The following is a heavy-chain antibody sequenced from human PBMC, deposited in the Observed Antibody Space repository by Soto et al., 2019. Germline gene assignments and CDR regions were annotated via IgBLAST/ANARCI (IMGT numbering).Heavy chain of an antibody. CDR1: GGSISSTNYY. D-gene: IGHD1-26*01. CDR2: IYYSGST. V-gene: IGHV4-39*01. Sequence: QLQLQESGPGLVKPSETLSLTCTVSGGSISSTNYYWGWIRQPPGKGLEWIGSIYYSGSTYYNPSLKSRVTISVDTSKNQFSLKLSSVPAADTAVYYCARLFPHSGSYLDYWGQGTLVTVSS. CDR3: ARLFPHSGSYLDY. J-gene: IGHJ4*02.